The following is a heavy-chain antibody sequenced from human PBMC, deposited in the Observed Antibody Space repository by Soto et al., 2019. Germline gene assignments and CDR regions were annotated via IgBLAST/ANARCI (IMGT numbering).Heavy chain of an antibody. CDR2: ISGSGGST. J-gene: IGHJ6*02. Sequence: PVGSLRLSCAASGLTFSSFAMSWVRQAPGKGLEWVSGISGSGGSTYHADSVKGLFIISRDNSKNMLYLQMNSVRAEDTAVYYCAKGHSSSPSPQYYYYGIDVWGPGTTVTVSS. CDR3: AKGHSSSPSPQYYYYGIDV. CDR1: GLTFSSFA. V-gene: IGHV3-23*01. D-gene: IGHD6-13*01.